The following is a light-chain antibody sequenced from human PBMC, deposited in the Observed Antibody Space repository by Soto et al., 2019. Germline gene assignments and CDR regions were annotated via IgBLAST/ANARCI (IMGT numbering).Light chain of an antibody. V-gene: IGLV2-14*01. Sequence: QSVLTQPASVSGSPGQSITIACTGTSSDVGTYNYVSWYQQHPGKAPKLIIYEVSNRPSGVSNRFSGSKSGNTASLIISGLQAEDEADYYCNSYTSGSRVVFGGGTKLTVL. CDR3: NSYTSGSRVV. J-gene: IGLJ2*01. CDR2: EVS. CDR1: SSDVGTYNY.